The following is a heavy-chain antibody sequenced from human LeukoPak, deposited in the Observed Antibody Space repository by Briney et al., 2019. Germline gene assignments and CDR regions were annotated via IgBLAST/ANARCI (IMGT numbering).Heavy chain of an antibody. J-gene: IGHJ6*03. Sequence: SETLSLTCAVSGGSISSSNWWSWVRQPPGKGLEWIGEIYHSGSTNYNPSLKSRVTISVDTSKNQFSLKLSSVAAADTAVYYCARTGGSFYFYYYMDVWGKGTTVTVSS. CDR3: ARTGGSFYFYYYMDV. CDR2: IYHSGST. V-gene: IGHV4-4*02. CDR1: GGSISSSNW. D-gene: IGHD1-26*01.